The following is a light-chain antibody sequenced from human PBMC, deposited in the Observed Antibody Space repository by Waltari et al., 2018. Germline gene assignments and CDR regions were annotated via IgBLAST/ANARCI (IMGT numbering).Light chain of an antibody. Sequence: QSALTQPPSASGSPGQSVTIYCTGTSSDVGGYNYVSWYQQHPGKAPQLMIYEVSKRPSGVPDRFSGSKSGNTASLTVSGLQAEDEADYYCSSYAGSNNLVFGGGTKLTVL. CDR2: EVS. CDR1: SSDVGGYNY. V-gene: IGLV2-8*01. J-gene: IGLJ3*02. CDR3: SSYAGSNNLV.